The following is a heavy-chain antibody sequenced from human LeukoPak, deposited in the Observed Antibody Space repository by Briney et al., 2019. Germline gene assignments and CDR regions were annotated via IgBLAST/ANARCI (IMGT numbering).Heavy chain of an antibody. CDR1: GFIFSSYA. J-gene: IGHJ6*02. CDR3: ATPDGFHYYYSGMDV. CDR2: ISGGGDST. V-gene: IGHV3-23*01. D-gene: IGHD1-14*01. Sequence: TGGSLRLSCAASGFIFSSYAMSWVRQAPGKGLEWVSAISGGGDSTYYADSVKGRFTISRDNSKNTLYLQMNSLRAEDTAVYYCATPDGFHYYYSGMDVWGQGTTVTVSS.